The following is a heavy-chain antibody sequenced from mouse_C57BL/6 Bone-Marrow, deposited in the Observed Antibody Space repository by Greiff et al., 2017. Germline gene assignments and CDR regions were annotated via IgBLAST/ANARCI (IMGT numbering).Heavy chain of an antibody. CDR3: ARLGYYDYAMDY. V-gene: IGHV5-15*01. Sequence: EVKLVESGGGLVQPGGSLKLSCAASGFTFSDYGMAWVRQAPRKGPEWVAFISNLAYSIYYADTVTGRFTISRENAKNTLYLEMSSLRSENTAMYYCARLGYYDYAMDYRGQGTSVTVSS. J-gene: IGHJ4*01. CDR2: ISNLAYSI. CDR1: GFTFSDYG. D-gene: IGHD2-3*01.